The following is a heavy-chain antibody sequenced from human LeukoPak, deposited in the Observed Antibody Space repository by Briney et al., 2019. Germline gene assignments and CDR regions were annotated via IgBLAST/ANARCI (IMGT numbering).Heavy chain of an antibody. CDR3: AKGGYSSGWTDFDY. J-gene: IGHJ4*02. CDR2: ISGSGGST. Sequence: GGSLRLSCAASGFTFSSDAMSWVRQAPGKGLEWVSGISGSGGSTYYADSVKGRFTISRDNSKNTLYLQMNSLRAEDTAVYYCAKGGYSSGWTDFDYWGQGTLVTVSS. D-gene: IGHD6-19*01. CDR1: GFTFSSDA. V-gene: IGHV3-23*01.